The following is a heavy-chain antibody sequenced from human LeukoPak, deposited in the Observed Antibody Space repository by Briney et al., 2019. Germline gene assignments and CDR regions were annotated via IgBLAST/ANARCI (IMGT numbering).Heavy chain of an antibody. D-gene: IGHD3-22*01. V-gene: IGHV1-2*02. CDR3: TRGSYYDSSGYSGVRLFDY. CDR2: INPNSGGT. CDR1: GYTITGYY. Sequence: ASVKVSCKASGYTITGYYIHWVRQAPGQGLEWMGWINPNSGGTNYAQKFQGRVTMTSDTSISTAYMELSRLRSDDTALYYCTRGSYYDSSGYSGVRLFDYWGQGTPVTVPS. J-gene: IGHJ4*02.